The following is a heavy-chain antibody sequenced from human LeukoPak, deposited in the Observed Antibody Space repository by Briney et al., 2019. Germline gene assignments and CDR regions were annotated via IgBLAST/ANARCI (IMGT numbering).Heavy chain of an antibody. CDR1: GGSISSYY. D-gene: IGHD3-10*01. V-gene: IGHV4-4*07. Sequence: PSETLSLTCTVSGGSISSYYWSWIRQPAGKGLEWIGRIYTSGSTNSNPSLKSRVTMSVDTSNSQFSLKLSSVTAADTAVYYCARDQPRRRWFGNNAFDIWGQGTMVTVSS. J-gene: IGHJ3*02. CDR2: IYTSGST. CDR3: ARDQPRRRWFGNNAFDI.